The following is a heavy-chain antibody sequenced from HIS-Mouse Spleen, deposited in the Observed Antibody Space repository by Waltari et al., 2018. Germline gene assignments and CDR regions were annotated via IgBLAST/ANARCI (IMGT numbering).Heavy chain of an antibody. CDR2: IYYSWST. CDR3: AREIPYSSSWYDWYFDL. J-gene: IGHJ2*01. D-gene: IGHD6-13*01. CDR1: GGSSSSSSYY. V-gene: IGHV4-39*07. Sequence: QLQLQASGPGLVKPSETLSITCTVSGGSSSSSSYYWGWSRQPPGKGLEWIGSIYYSWSTYYNPALKSRVTISVDTSKNQFSLKLSSVTAADTAVYYCAREIPYSSSWYDWYFDLWGRGTLVTVSS.